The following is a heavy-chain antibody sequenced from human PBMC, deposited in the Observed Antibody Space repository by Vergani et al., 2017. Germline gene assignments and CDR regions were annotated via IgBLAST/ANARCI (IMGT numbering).Heavy chain of an antibody. V-gene: IGHV4-34*01. CDR3: TRHWAVVAANNWFDP. Sequence: QVQLQQWGAGLLKPSETLSLTCAVYGGSFSGYYWSWIRQPPGKGLEWIGEINHSGSTNYNPSLKSRVTMSVDTSKSQFSLKLSSVTAADTAVYYCTRHWAVVAANNWFDPWGQGTLVTVSP. CDR1: GGSFSGYY. D-gene: IGHD2-15*01. CDR2: INHSGST. J-gene: IGHJ5*02.